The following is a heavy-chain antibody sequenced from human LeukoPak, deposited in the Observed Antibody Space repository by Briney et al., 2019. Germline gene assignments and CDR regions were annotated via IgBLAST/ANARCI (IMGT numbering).Heavy chain of an antibody. J-gene: IGHJ4*02. CDR1: GGTFSSYA. D-gene: IGHD3-10*01. V-gene: IGHV1-69*13. CDR2: IIPIFGTA. CDR3: ASTSTITMVRGVIPMYYFDY. Sequence: ASVKVSCKASGGTFSSYAISWVRQAPGQGLEWMGGIIPIFGTANYAQKFQGRVTITADESTSTAYMELSSLRSEDTAVYYCASTSTITMVRGVIPMYYFDYWGQGTLATVSS.